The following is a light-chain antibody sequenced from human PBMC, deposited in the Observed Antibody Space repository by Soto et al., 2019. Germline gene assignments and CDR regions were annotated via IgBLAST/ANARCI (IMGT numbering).Light chain of an antibody. V-gene: IGKV1-33*01. CDR3: QQYDSLPYT. CDR2: DAS. J-gene: IGKJ2*01. CDR1: QDVSHY. Sequence: DIQMTQSPSSLSASVGDRVTNTCQARQDVSHYLNWYRQKPGQAPDLLIYDASNLETGVPSRFSGSASGTDFSFTISTLQPEDFATYYCQQYDSLPYTFVQGTKLEI.